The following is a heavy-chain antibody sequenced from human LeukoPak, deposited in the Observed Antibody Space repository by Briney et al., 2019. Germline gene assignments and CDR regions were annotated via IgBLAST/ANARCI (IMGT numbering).Heavy chain of an antibody. CDR1: GYTFTNYY. CDR3: ARLADCSSSSCRSFDY. Sequence: ASVKVSCKASGYTFTNYYMHWVRQAPGQGLEWMGIINPSGGTTSYAQKFQGRVTMTRDTSISTAYMELSRLRSDDTAVYYCARLADCSSSSCRSFDYWGQGTLVTVSS. J-gene: IGHJ4*02. V-gene: IGHV1-46*01. D-gene: IGHD2-2*01. CDR2: INPSGGTT.